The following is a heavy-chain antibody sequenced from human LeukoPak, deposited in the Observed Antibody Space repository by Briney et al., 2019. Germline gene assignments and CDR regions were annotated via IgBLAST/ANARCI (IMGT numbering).Heavy chain of an antibody. CDR2: MNPNSGNT. CDR3: AKRVSVWFSSSGAFDI. D-gene: IGHD6-6*01. Sequence: ASVKVSCKASGYTFTSYDINWVRQATGQGLEWMGWMNPNSGNTGYAQKFQGRVTMTRNTSISTAYMELSSLRSEDTAVYYCAKRVSVWFSSSGAFDIWGQGTMVTVSS. CDR1: GYTFTSYD. J-gene: IGHJ3*02. V-gene: IGHV1-8*01.